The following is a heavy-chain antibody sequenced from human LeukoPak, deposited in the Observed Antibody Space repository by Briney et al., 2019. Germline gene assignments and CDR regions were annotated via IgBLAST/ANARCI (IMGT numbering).Heavy chain of an antibody. Sequence: PGGSLRLSCAASGFNFNNYWMSWLRQAPGKGLEWVANIKDDGSEEYYVDSVKGRFTIVRDNAYNSLYLQMNSLRDEDTAVYYCARSRNTDYWGQGTLVTVSS. CDR1: GFNFNNYW. CDR3: ARSRNTDY. J-gene: IGHJ4*02. V-gene: IGHV3-7*01. CDR2: IKDDGSEE. D-gene: IGHD1-14*01.